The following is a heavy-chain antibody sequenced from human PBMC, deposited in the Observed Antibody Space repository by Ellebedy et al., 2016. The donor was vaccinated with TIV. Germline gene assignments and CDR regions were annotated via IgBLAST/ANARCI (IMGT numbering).Heavy chain of an antibody. CDR1: GFTFSSYA. J-gene: IGHJ4*02. V-gene: IGHV3-48*04. D-gene: IGHD3-10*01. CDR2: ISSSGSTI. Sequence: GESLKISXAASGFTFSSYAMSWVRQAPGKGLEWVSAISSSGSTIYYADSVKGRFTISRDNAKNSLYLQMNSLRAEDTAVYYCARDSGDLNSDYWGQGTLVTVSS. CDR3: ARDSGDLNSDY.